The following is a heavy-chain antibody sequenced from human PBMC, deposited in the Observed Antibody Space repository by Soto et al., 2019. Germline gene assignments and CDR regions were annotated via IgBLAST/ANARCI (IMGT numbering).Heavy chain of an antibody. V-gene: IGHV1-69*06. D-gene: IGHD5-12*01. CDR2: IIPIFGTA. CDR3: ARGDSGYPSYYYYGMDV. CDR1: GGPFSSYA. J-gene: IGHJ6*02. Sequence: SVKVSCKASGGPFSSYAISWVRQAPGQGLEWMGGIIPIFGTANYAQKFQGRVTITADKSTSTAYMELSSLRSEDTAVYYCARGDSGYPSYYYYGMDVWGQGTTVTVS.